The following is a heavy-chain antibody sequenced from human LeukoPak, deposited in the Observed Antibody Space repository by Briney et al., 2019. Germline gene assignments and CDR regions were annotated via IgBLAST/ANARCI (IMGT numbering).Heavy chain of an antibody. V-gene: IGHV3-7*01. J-gene: IGHJ4*02. Sequence: AGGSLRLSCAASGFTFSSYWMSWVRQAPGKGLEWVANIKQDGSEKYYVDSVKGRFTISRDNAKNSLFLQMNSLRAEDTAVYYCARDILGYSGSYRYFDYWGQGTLVTVSS. CDR3: ARDILGYSGSYRYFDY. D-gene: IGHD1-26*01. CDR1: GFTFSSYW. CDR2: IKQDGSEK.